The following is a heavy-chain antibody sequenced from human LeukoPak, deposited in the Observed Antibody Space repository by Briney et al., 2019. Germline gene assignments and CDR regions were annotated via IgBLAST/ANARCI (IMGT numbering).Heavy chain of an antibody. CDR1: GGSFSGYF. CDR2: INHSGST. V-gene: IGHV4-34*01. CDR3: ARAGTYYYDSSGYYYTYYFDY. Sequence: SETLSLTCAVYGGSFSGYFWSWIRQPPGKGLEWIGEINHSGSTNYNPSLKSRFTISVDTSKNQFSLKLSSVTAADTAVYYCARAGTYYYDSSGYYYTYYFDYWGQGTLVTVSS. D-gene: IGHD3-22*01. J-gene: IGHJ4*02.